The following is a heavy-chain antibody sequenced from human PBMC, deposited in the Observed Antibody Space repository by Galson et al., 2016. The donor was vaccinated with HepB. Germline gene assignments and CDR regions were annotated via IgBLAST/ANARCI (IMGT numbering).Heavy chain of an antibody. Sequence: SVKVSCKASGGTFNKYVISWMRQAPGQGLEWMGGIIPFFGTANYAEKFQGRVTITADESTSTAYMELSSLRSEDTAVYYCAKGGSNWFGEFVYWGQGTLVTVSS. CDR1: GGTFNKYV. D-gene: IGHD6-13*01. V-gene: IGHV1-69*13. J-gene: IGHJ4*02. CDR3: AKGGSNWFGEFVY. CDR2: IIPFFGTA.